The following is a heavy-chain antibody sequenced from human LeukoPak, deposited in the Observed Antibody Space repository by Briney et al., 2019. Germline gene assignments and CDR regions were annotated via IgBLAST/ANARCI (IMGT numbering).Heavy chain of an antibody. V-gene: IGHV1-46*01. Sequence: ASVKVSCKASGYTFTSYYMHWVRQAPGQGLEWMGIINPSGGSTSYAQKFQGRVTMTRDMSTSTAYMELSSLRSEDTAVYYCARYYSGWYYFDYWGQGTLVTVSS. D-gene: IGHD6-19*01. CDR1: GYTFTSYY. CDR2: INPSGGST. CDR3: ARYYSGWYYFDY. J-gene: IGHJ4*02.